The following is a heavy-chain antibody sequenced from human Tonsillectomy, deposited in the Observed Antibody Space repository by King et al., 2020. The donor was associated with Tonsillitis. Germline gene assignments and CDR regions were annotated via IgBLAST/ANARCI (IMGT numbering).Heavy chain of an antibody. V-gene: IGHV4-59*01. J-gene: IGHJ4*02. CDR1: GGSISDYS. CDR2: IYYSGST. Sequence: QLQESGPGLVKPSETLSLTCTLSGGSISDYSWSWIRQPPGKRLEWIGYIYYSGSTNYNPSLKSRVTMSVDTSKNYFSLKLSYVTAADTAVYYCTRGMRDSSGSFDYWGQGPLVTVSS. CDR3: TRGMRDSSGSFDY. D-gene: IGHD3-22*01.